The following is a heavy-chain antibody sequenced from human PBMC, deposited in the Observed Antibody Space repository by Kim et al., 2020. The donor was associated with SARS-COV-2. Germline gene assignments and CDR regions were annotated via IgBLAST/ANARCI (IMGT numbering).Heavy chain of an antibody. CDR2: IFSNDEK. J-gene: IGHJ2*01. Sequence: SGPTLVKPTETLTLTCTVSGLSVNHTRMGVSWIRQPPGKALEWLAQIFSNDEKSFSPSLKSRLTISKDTSETQVVLTMANMGPVDTATYYCAWSDGVDIDWYFDVWGRGTPVTVSP. CDR3: AWSDGVDIDWYFDV. CDR1: GLSVNHTRMG. V-gene: IGHV2-26*04.